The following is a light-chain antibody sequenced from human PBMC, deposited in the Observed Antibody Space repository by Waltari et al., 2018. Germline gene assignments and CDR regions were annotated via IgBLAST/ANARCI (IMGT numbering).Light chain of an antibody. J-gene: IGLJ2*01. CDR1: RSDGGGYNY. CDR3: SSYTTTSALV. Sequence: QSALTQPASVSGSPGQSITISCTGTRSDGGGYNYVSWYQQYSGKAPNLMIYDVSNRPSGVSNRFSGSKSGNTASLTISGLQAEDEADYYCSSYTTTSALVFGGGTKLTVL. CDR2: DVS. V-gene: IGLV2-14*01.